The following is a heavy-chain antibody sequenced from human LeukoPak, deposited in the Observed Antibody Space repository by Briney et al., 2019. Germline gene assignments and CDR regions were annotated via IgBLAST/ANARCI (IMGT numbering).Heavy chain of an antibody. V-gene: IGHV4-61*02. J-gene: IGHJ5*02. D-gene: IGHD1-26*01. CDR1: AGTISSGSYY. CDR3: AKDWELGS. Sequence: SQTLSLTCTVSAGTISSGSYYWRWIRQPAGKGLEWIGRIYTSGSTNYNPSLKSRVTISVDPSKRQFSLKLSSVTAADTAVYYCAKDWELGSWGQGTLVTVSS. CDR2: IYTSGST.